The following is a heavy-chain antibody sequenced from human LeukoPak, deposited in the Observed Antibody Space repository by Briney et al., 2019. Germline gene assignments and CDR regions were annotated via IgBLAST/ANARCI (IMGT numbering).Heavy chain of an antibody. CDR2: IYYSGST. D-gene: IGHD6-13*01. CDR1: GGSIRSYY. J-gene: IGHJ4*02. V-gene: IGHV4-59*08. Sequence: SETLSLTRTASGGSIRSYYWNWIRQPPGKGLEWIGYIYYSGSTNYNPSLKSRVTISVDTSKNQFSLKLSSVTAADTAVYYCAGLPYSSSWTYWGQGTLVTVSS. CDR3: AGLPYSSSWTY.